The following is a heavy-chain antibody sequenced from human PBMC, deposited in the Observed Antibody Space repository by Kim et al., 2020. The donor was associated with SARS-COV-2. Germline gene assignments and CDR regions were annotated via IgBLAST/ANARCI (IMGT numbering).Heavy chain of an antibody. D-gene: IGHD2-15*01. Sequence: QFPGKGLECLAYVYSNGKSHYNPSLKSRVTISIHPSRNQFSLTLASVTSADTAMYYCARDRDGGSSSDYWGQGTLVSVSS. CDR3: ARDRDGGSSSDY. V-gene: IGHV4-59*13. J-gene: IGHJ4*02. CDR2: VYSNGKS.